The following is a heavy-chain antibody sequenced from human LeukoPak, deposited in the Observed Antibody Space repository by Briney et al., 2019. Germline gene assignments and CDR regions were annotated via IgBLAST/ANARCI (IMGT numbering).Heavy chain of an antibody. D-gene: IGHD6-13*01. CDR2: ISSSSSYI. Sequence: GGSLRLSCAASGFTFSSYSMNWVRQAPGKGLEWVSSISSSSSYIYYADSVKGRFTISRDNAKNSLYLQMNSLRAEDTAVYYCARDLWNSSSWIRTPGDAFDIWGQGTMVTVSS. CDR3: ARDLWNSSSWIRTPGDAFDI. V-gene: IGHV3-21*01. J-gene: IGHJ3*02. CDR1: GFTFSSYS.